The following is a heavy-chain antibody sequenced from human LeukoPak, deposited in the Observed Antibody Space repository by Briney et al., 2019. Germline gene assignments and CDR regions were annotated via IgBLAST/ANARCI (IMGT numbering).Heavy chain of an antibody. D-gene: IGHD3-22*01. J-gene: IGHJ4*02. V-gene: IGHV3-7*04. Sequence: PGGSLRLSCAASGFTFSSYWMSWVRQAPGKGLEWVANIKQDGSEKYYVDSVKGRFTISRDNAKNSLYLQMNSLRAEDTAVYYCARGYYYDSSGYYLDYWGQGTLATVSS. CDR2: IKQDGSEK. CDR1: GFTFSSYW. CDR3: ARGYYYDSSGYYLDY.